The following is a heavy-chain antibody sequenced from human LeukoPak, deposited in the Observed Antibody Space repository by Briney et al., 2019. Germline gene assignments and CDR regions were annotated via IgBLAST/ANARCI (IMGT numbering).Heavy chain of an antibody. V-gene: IGHV1-46*01. J-gene: IGHJ4*02. CDR3: ARTPGSPYYDFWSGYSFGQSDY. CDR2: TNPSGGST. CDR1: GYTFTSYY. D-gene: IGHD3-3*01. Sequence: GASVKVSCKASGYTFTSYYMHWVRQAPGQGLEWMGITNPSGGSTSYAQKFQGRVTMTRDTSTSTVYMELSSLRSEDTAVYYCARTPGSPYYDFWSGYSFGQSDYWGQGTLVTVSS.